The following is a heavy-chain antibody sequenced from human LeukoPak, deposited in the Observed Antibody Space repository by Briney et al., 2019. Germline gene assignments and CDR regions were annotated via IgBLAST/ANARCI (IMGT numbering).Heavy chain of an antibody. CDR2: IYYSGST. Sequence: SETLSLTCTVSGVSISSYYWSWIRQPPGKGLEWIGYIYYSGSTNYNPSLKSRVTISVDTSKNQFSLKLSSVTAADTAVYYCAGPTKFGDSYFDYWGQGTLVTVSS. CDR3: AGPTKFGDSYFDY. J-gene: IGHJ4*02. D-gene: IGHD3-10*02. V-gene: IGHV4-59*01. CDR1: GVSISSYY.